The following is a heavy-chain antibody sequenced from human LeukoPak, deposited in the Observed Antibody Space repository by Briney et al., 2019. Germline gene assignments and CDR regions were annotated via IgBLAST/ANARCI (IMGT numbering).Heavy chain of an antibody. J-gene: IGHJ6*03. CDR1: GSTFTGYY. V-gene: IGHV1-2*02. D-gene: IGHD1-1*01. CDR2: INPNSGGT. Sequence: ASVKVSCKASGSTFTGYYMHWVRQAPGQGLEWMGWINPNSGGTNYAQKFQGRVTMTRDTSVSTAYMELSRLRSDDTAVYYCARDLERSYYYYYMDVWGKGTTVTISS. CDR3: ARDLERSYYYYYMDV.